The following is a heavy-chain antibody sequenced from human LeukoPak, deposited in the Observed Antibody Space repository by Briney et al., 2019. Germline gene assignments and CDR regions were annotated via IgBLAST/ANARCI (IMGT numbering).Heavy chain of an antibody. CDR2: ISYDGSNK. J-gene: IGHJ4*02. V-gene: IGHV3-30*04. CDR1: GFTFSSYA. CDR3: AREHGHYDILTGLH. Sequence: GRSLRLSCAASGFTFSSYAMHWVRQAPGKGLEWVAVISYDGSNKYSEDSVKGRVTISRDNSKNTRYLQMNSLRAEDTAVYYYAREHGHYDILTGLHWGQGTLVTVSS. D-gene: IGHD3-9*01.